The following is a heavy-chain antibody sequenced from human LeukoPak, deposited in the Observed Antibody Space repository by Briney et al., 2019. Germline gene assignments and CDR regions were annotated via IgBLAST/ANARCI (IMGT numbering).Heavy chain of an antibody. J-gene: IGHJ4*01. Sequence: PGGSLRLSCVASGFTFSSYEMNWARQAPGKGLEWVSYISSSGSTTHYADSAKGRFTISRDNAKNSLYLQMNSLRGEDTAVYYCAAKEGTRSDFDYWGQEPWSPSPQ. CDR3: AAKEGTRSDFDY. D-gene: IGHD1-14*01. V-gene: IGHV3-48*03. CDR2: ISSSGSTT. CDR1: GFTFSSYE.